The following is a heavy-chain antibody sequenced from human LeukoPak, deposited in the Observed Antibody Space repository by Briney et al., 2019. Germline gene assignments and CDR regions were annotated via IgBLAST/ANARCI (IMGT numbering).Heavy chain of an antibody. CDR2: ISSSSSYI. J-gene: IGHJ4*02. Sequence: PGGSLRLSCAASGFTFSSYSMNWVRQAPGKGLEWASSISSSSSYIYYADSVKGRFTISRDNAKNSLYLQMNSLRAEDTAVYYCARSGYSGYDPKYYFDYWGQETLVTVSS. CDR3: ARSGYSGYDPKYYFDY. V-gene: IGHV3-21*01. D-gene: IGHD5-12*01. CDR1: GFTFSSYS.